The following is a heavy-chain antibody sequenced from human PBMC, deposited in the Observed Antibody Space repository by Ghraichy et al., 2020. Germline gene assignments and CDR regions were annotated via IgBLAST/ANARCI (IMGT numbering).Heavy chain of an antibody. Sequence: SVKVSCKASGFTFTSSAMQWVRQARGQRLEWIGWIVVGSGNTNYAQKFQERVTITRDMSTSTAYMELSSLRSEDTAVYYCAADSGRAVAGSLYYYYGMDVWGQGTTVTVSS. CDR1: GFTFTSSA. CDR3: AADSGRAVAGSLYYYYGMDV. D-gene: IGHD6-19*01. V-gene: IGHV1-58*02. CDR2: IVVGSGNT. J-gene: IGHJ6*02.